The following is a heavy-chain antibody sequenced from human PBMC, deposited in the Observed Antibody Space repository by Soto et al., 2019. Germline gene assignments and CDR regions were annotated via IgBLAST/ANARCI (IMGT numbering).Heavy chain of an antibody. CDR1: GYTFTSYD. CDR2: MNPNSGNT. CDR3: ARPTSGSYYYGRDV. V-gene: IGHV1-8*01. D-gene: IGHD3-3*01. Sequence: QVQLVQSGAAVKKPGASVKVSCKASGYTFTSYDINWVRQATGQGLEWMGWMNPNSGNTGYAQKFQGRVTMTRNTSIITAYMQLSSLRSEDSAVYYCARPTSGSYYYGRDVWGQGTAVTVSS. J-gene: IGHJ6*02.